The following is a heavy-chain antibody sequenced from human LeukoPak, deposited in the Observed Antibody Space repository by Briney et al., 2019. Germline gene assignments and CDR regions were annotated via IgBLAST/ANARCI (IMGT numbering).Heavy chain of an antibody. D-gene: IGHD1-7*01. CDR1: GFTFSSYA. CDR3: AKLDYTCNYGPRYNWFDP. Sequence: GGSLRLSCAASGFTFSSYAMSWVRQAPGKGLEWVSAISGSGGSTYYADSVKGRFTISRDNSKNTLYLQMNSLRAEDTAVYYCAKLDYTCNYGPRYNWFDPWGQGTLVTVSS. V-gene: IGHV3-23*01. J-gene: IGHJ5*02. CDR2: ISGSGGST.